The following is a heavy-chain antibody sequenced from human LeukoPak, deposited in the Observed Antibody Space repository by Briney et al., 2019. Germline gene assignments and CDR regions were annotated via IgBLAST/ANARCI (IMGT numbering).Heavy chain of an antibody. J-gene: IGHJ2*01. D-gene: IGHD1-26*01. CDR1: GFTFSDYY. V-gene: IGHV3-11*01. CDR3: ASRGSGSYYPVGYFDL. CDR2: ISSSVSTI. Sequence: PGGSLRLSCAASGFTFSDYYMSWIRQAPGKGLEWVSYISSSVSTIYYADSVKGRLTISRDNAKNSLYLQMNSLRAEDTAVYYCASRGSGSYYPVGYFDLWGRGTLVTVSS.